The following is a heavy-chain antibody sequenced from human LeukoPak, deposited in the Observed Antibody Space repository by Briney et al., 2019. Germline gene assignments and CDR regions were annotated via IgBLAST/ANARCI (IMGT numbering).Heavy chain of an antibody. D-gene: IGHD3-10*01. CDR1: GFTFSSYG. V-gene: IGHV3-33*01. Sequence: PGRSLRLSCAASGFTFSSYGIHWVRQAPGKGLEWVAFIWYDGSNKYYADSVKGRFTISRDNSKNTLYLQMNGLRAEDTAVYYCARDGAVGRPIDPWGQGTLVTVSS. CDR3: ARDGAVGRPIDP. J-gene: IGHJ5*02. CDR2: IWYDGSNK.